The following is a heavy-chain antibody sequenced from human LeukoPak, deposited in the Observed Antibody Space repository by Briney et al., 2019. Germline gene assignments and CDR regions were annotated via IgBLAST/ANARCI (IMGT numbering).Heavy chain of an antibody. CDR3: ARVLWDSSGQVFDY. V-gene: IGHV4-4*07. Sequence: SETLSLTCTVSGGSISRYYWRWIRQPAGKGLEWIGRIYTSGSTNYNPSLKSRVTMSVDTSKNQFSLKLSSVTAADTAVYYCARVLWDSSGQVFDYWGQGTLVTVSS. CDR1: GGSISRYY. J-gene: IGHJ4*02. D-gene: IGHD3-22*01. CDR2: IYTSGST.